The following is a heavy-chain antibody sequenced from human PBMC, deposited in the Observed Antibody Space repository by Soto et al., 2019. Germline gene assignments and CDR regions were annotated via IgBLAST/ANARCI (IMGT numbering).Heavy chain of an antibody. D-gene: IGHD2-21*01. CDR2: IKQDGSEK. CDR3: ARDCGGASCALSYGMDV. CDR1: GFTFSSYW. V-gene: IGHV3-7*01. Sequence: PAGSLRLSCAASGFTFSSYWMSWVRQAQGKGLEWVANIKQDGSEKYYVDSVKGRFTISRDNAKNSLYLQVNSLRAEDTAVYYCARDCGGASCALSYGMDVGGQGTTVTVSS. J-gene: IGHJ6*02.